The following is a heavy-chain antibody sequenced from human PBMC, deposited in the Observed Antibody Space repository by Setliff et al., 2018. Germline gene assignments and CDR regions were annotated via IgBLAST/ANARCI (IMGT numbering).Heavy chain of an antibody. V-gene: IGHV1-24*01. D-gene: IGHD3-22*01. CDR3: ATTHYDSSGDYYLERSAFDI. Sequence: ASVKVSCKVSGYTLTELSRNWVRQAPGKGLEWMGGFDPEDGETIYAQKFQGRVTMTDDTSTDTAYMELSSLRSEDTAVYYCATTHYDSSGDYYLERSAFDIWGQGTMGTVSS. CDR2: FDPEDGET. J-gene: IGHJ3*02. CDR1: GYTLTELS.